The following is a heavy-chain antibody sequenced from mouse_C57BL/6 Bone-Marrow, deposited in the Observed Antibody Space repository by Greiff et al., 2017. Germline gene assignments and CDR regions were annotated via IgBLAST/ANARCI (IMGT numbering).Heavy chain of an antibody. CDR2: LRSKSSNYAT. CDR3: VREDYYYGSSYVGGAMDY. J-gene: IGHJ4*01. V-gene: IGHV10-3*01. D-gene: IGHD1-1*01. Sequence: GGGLVQPKGSLKLSCAASGFTFNTYAMHWVRQAPGKGLEWVARLRSKSSNYATYYADSVKDRFTISRDDSQSMLYLQMNNLKTEDTAMYYCVREDYYYGSSYVGGAMDYWGQGTSVTVSS. CDR1: GFTFNTYA.